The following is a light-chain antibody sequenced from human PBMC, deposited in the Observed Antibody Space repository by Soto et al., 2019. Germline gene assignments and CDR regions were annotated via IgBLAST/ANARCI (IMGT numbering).Light chain of an antibody. V-gene: IGLV4-69*01. J-gene: IGLJ2*01. CDR2: LNSDGSH. CDR3: QPWGTGIPNVV. CDR1: SGHSSYA. Sequence: QLVLTQSPSASASLGASVKLTCTLSSGHSSYAIAWHQQQPDKGPRYLMKLNSDGSHSKGDGIPDRFSGSSSGTERYLDIYSRRSEDESYYRCQPWGTGIPNVVLGGGSKVAVL.